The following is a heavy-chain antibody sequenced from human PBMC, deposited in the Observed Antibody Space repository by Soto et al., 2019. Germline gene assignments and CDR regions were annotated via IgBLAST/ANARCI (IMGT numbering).Heavy chain of an antibody. CDR3: ARDSTGYSSSWGLFDD. D-gene: IGHD6-13*01. Sequence: EVQLVESGGGLVQPGGSLRLSCAASGFTFSSYNMNWVRQAPGKGLEWVSYISSSSSTIYYADSVKGRFTISRDNAKKSLYLQMNSLRDEDTAVYYCARDSTGYSSSWGLFDDWGQGTLVTVSS. CDR2: ISSSSSTI. J-gene: IGHJ4*02. CDR1: GFTFSSYN. V-gene: IGHV3-48*02.